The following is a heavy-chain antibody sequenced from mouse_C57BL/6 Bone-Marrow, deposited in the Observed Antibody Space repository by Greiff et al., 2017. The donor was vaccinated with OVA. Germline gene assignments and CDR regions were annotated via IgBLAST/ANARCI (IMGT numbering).Heavy chain of an antibody. CDR3: ARWGFYDFYAMDY. CDR1: GYTFTSYW. J-gene: IGHJ4*01. V-gene: IGHV1-69*01. CDR2: IDPSDSYT. Sequence: QVQLQQPGAELVMPGASVKLSCKASGYTFTSYWMHWVKQRPGPGLEWIGEIDPSDSYTNYNQKFKGKSTLTVDKSSSTAYMQLSSLTSEDSAVYYCARWGFYDFYAMDYWGQGTSVTVSS. D-gene: IGHD2-3*01.